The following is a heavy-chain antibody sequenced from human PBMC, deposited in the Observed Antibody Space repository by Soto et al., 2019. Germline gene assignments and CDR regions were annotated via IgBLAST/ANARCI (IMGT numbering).Heavy chain of an antibody. CDR2: IYSGGST. D-gene: IGHD4-17*01. Sequence: EVQLVESGGGLVQPGGSLRLSCAASGFTVSSNYMSWVRQAPGKGLEWVSVIYSGGSTYYADSVKGRFTISRHNSKNTLYLQRNSMRAEDTAVYYCARSYGDQRWEGAFDIWGQGTMVTVSS. J-gene: IGHJ3*02. V-gene: IGHV3-53*04. CDR3: ARSYGDQRWEGAFDI. CDR1: GFTVSSNY.